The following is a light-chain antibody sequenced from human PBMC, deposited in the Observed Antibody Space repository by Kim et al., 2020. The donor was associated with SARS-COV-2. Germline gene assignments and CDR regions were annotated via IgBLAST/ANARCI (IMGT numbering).Light chain of an antibody. CDR2: ADD. CDR3: QSYNRDNVI. V-gene: IGLV6-57*03. Sequence: QTVPSACPRSSGSVNDRYVKWYQQRPGGVPTIVLYADDQRPSGVSARFSGSIGNSSNTASLTITGMRTEDEADYYCQSYNRDNVIFGGGTKLTVL. J-gene: IGLJ2*01. CDR1: SGSVNDRY.